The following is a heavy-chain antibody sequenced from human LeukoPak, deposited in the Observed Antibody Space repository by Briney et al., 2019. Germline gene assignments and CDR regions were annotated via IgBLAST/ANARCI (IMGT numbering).Heavy chain of an antibody. V-gene: IGHV4-39*01. J-gene: IGHJ4*02. D-gene: IGHD2-15*01. CDR2: IYRDGST. Sequence: SETLSLTCTVPGGSISSYYWGWIRQPPGKGLEWIGSIYRDGSTYHNPSLKSRVTISVDTSKNQFSLKLSSVTAADTAVYYCTRRAYCSGGTCYSDYWGQGTLVTVSS. CDR3: TRRAYCSGGTCYSDY. CDR1: GGSISSYY.